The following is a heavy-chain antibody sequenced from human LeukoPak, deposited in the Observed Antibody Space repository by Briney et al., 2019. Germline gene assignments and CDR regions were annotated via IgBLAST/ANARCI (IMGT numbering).Heavy chain of an antibody. V-gene: IGHV3-15*01. CDR1: GFTFSNAW. D-gene: IGHD6-6*01. J-gene: IGHJ4*02. Sequence: GGSLRLSCAASGFTFSNAWMSWVRQAPGKGLEWVGRIKSKTDGGTTDYAAPVKGRFTISRDDSKNTLYLQMNSLKTEDTAVYYCTLASTAARGSFDYWGQGTLVTVSS. CDR3: TLASTAARGSFDY. CDR2: IKSKTDGGTT.